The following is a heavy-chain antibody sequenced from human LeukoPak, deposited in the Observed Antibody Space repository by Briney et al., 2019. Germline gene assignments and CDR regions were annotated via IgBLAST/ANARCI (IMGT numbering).Heavy chain of an antibody. V-gene: IGHV1-2*06. CDR3: ARGDFPYGMDV. D-gene: IGHD3-3*01. CDR2: INPNSGGT. CDR1: GDTFSNYA. Sequence: GASVKVSCKASGDTFSNYAVTWVRQAPGQGLEWMGRINPNSGGTNYAQKFQGRVTMTRDTSISTAYMELSRLGSDDTAVYYCARGDFPYGMDVWGQGTTVTVSS. J-gene: IGHJ6*02.